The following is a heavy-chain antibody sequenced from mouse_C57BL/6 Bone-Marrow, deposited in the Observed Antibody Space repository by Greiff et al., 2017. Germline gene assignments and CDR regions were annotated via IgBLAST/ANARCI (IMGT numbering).Heavy chain of an antibody. V-gene: IGHV14-1*01. CDR1: GFNIKDYY. CDR2: IDPEDGDT. J-gene: IGHJ1*03. Sequence: VQLQQSGAELVRPGASVKLSCTASGFNIKDYYMHWVKQRPEQGLEWIGRIDPEDGDTEYAPKFKGKATMTADTSSNTAYLQLSSLTSEDTAVXYCTTGRLRRFHWYVDVWGTGTTVTVSS. CDR3: TTGRLRRFHWYVDV. D-gene: IGHD2-4*01.